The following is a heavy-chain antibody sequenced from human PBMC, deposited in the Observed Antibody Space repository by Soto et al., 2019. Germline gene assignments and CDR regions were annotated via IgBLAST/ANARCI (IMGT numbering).Heavy chain of an antibody. D-gene: IGHD6-19*01. CDR2: ITADGGGT. CDR1: GFTFGGYI. Sequence: EVQLLESGGGLGHPGGPRELSGTASGFTFGGYIINWARQAPGRGWGWISTITADGGGTFYADSVKGRFTITRDNSKDTLYLQMDNLRAEDTALYYCTRDRGGSGWPELDCWGQGTQVTVSS. J-gene: IGHJ4*02. V-gene: IGHV3-23*01. CDR3: TRDRGGSGWPELDC.